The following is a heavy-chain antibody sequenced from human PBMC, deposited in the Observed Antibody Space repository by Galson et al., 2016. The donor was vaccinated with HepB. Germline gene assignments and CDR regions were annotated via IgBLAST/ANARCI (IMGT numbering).Heavy chain of an antibody. CDR1: GFTFSGCA. D-gene: IGHD2-15*01. Sequence: SLRLSCATSGFTFSGCAMHWVRQASGKGLEWIGRIRSKANNYATSYAVSVNGRFTISRADSKSTAYLQMSSLKTDDTAVYYCIVSLKKYCSGNKCHGDYYYYGMDVWGPGTTVIVS. J-gene: IGHJ6*02. CDR2: IRSKANNYAT. CDR3: IVSLKKYCSGNKCHGDYYYYGMDV. V-gene: IGHV3-73*01.